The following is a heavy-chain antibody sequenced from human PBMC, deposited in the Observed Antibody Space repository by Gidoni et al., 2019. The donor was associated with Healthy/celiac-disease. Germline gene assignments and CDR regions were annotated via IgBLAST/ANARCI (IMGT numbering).Heavy chain of an antibody. D-gene: IGHD6-13*01. Sequence: EVQLLESGGGLVQPGGSLRLSCAASGFPFSRYAMSWVRQAPGKGLEWVSAISGSGGSTYYADSVKCRFTISRDNSKNTLYLQMNSLRAEDTAVYYCAKGGRRQQLPSRTPYYYYMDVWGKGTTVTVSS. V-gene: IGHV3-23*01. CDR3: AKGGRRQQLPSRTPYYYYMDV. CDR1: GFPFSRYA. CDR2: ISGSGGST. J-gene: IGHJ6*03.